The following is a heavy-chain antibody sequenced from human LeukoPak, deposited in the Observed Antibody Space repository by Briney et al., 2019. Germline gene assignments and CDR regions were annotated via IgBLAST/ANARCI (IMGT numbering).Heavy chain of an antibody. D-gene: IGHD3-16*01. V-gene: IGHV4-59*12. Sequence: SETLSLTCTISTGSLSTYHWSWIRQPPGKPPEWIGHIFYSGKANYNPSLKSRVTLSVNMSKNQFSLKLSSVTAADTAVYYCARDLGVEFDPWGQGTLVTVSS. J-gene: IGHJ5*02. CDR3: ARDLGVEFDP. CDR1: TGSLSTYH. CDR2: IFYSGKA.